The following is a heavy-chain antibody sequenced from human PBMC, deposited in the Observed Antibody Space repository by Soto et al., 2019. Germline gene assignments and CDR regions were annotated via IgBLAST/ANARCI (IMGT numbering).Heavy chain of an antibody. Sequence: PSETLSLTCAVSGGSISSSNWWSWVRQPPGKGLEWIGEIYHSGSTSYNPSLKSRVTISVDKSKNQSSLKLSSVTAADTAVYYCARGPKSCYYYYGMDACRQGTTGTVAS. D-gene: IGHD2-15*01. V-gene: IGHV4-4*02. CDR2: IYHSGST. CDR1: GGSISSSNW. J-gene: IGHJ6*02. CDR3: ARGPKSCYYYYGMDA.